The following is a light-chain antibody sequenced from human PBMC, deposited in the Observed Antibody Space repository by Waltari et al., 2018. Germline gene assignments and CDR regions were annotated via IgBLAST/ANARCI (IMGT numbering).Light chain of an antibody. CDR1: SSDVGAYNL. Sequence: QSALTQPASVSGSPGQSITISCTGTSSDVGAYNLVSWYQQSPGKPPKLIIYDALKRPPGFSSRFSGSKSGNTASLTISGLQADDEALYFFCSYAGSTTSYVVFGGGTRLTVL. CDR2: DAL. CDR3: CSYAGSTTSYVV. V-gene: IGLV2-23*01. J-gene: IGLJ2*01.